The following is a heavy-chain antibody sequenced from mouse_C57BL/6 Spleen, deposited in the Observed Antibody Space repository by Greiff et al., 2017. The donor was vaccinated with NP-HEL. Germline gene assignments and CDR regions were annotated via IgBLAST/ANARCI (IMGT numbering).Heavy chain of an antibody. J-gene: IGHJ2*01. CDR2: INPGSGGT. Sequence: QVQLQQSGAELVRPGTSVKVSCKASGYAFTNYLIEWVKQRPGQGLEWIGVINPGSGGTNYNEKFKGKATLTADKSSSTAYMQLSSLTSEDSAVYFCARSGSFSYFDYWGQGTTLTVSS. CDR3: ARSGSFSYFDY. CDR1: GYAFTNYL. V-gene: IGHV1-54*01. D-gene: IGHD1-2*01.